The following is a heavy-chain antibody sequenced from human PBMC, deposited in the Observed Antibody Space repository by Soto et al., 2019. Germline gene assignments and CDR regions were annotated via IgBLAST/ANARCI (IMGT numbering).Heavy chain of an antibody. J-gene: IGHJ4*02. CDR1: GGSISSYY. CDR2: IHYRGST. V-gene: IGHV4-59*01. CDR3: ARDNYFDY. Sequence: QVQLQESGPGLVKPSETLSLTCTVSGGSISSYYWSWIRQPPGKGLEWIGNIHYRGSTNYNPSLKSRVIISVDTSKKQFSLKLSSVTAEDTAVYYCARDNYFDYWGQGTLVTVSS.